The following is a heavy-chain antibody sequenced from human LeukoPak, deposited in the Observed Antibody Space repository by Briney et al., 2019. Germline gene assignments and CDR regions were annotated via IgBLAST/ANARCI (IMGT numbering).Heavy chain of an antibody. V-gene: IGHV4-34*01. Sequence: SETLSLTCAVYGGSFSGYYWSWIRQPPGKGLEWIGEINHSGSTNYNPSLKSRVTISVDTSKNQFSLKLSSVTAADTAVYYCAKRDIAAAGSVNWFDPWGQGTLVTVSS. CDR3: AKRDIAAAGSVNWFDP. J-gene: IGHJ5*02. CDR2: INHSGST. CDR1: GGSFSGYY. D-gene: IGHD6-13*01.